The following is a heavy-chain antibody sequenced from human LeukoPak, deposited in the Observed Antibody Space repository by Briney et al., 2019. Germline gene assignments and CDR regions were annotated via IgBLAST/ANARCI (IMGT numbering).Heavy chain of an antibody. V-gene: IGHV1-2*02. D-gene: IGHD6-13*01. CDR2: INPNSGGT. CDR1: GYTFTGYY. Sequence: ASVKVSCKASGYTFTGYYMHWVRQAPGQGLEWMGWINPNSGGTNYAQKFQGRVTMTRDTSISTAYMELSRLRSDDTAVYYCARDEGYSSSWYFDYWGQGTLVTVSS. J-gene: IGHJ4*02. CDR3: ARDEGYSSSWYFDY.